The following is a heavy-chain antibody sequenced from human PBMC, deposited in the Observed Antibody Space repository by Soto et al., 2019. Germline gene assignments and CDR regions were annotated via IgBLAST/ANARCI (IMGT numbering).Heavy chain of an antibody. V-gene: IGHV3-30*04. Sequence: GGSLRLSCAASGFTFSSYAMHWVRQAPGKGLEWVAVISYDGSNKYYADSVKGRFTISRDNSKNTLYLQMNSLRAEDTAVYYCARDIGCSSTSCYGMDVWGQGTTVIVSS. J-gene: IGHJ6*02. CDR2: ISYDGSNK. CDR3: ARDIGCSSTSCYGMDV. CDR1: GFTFSSYA. D-gene: IGHD2-2*01.